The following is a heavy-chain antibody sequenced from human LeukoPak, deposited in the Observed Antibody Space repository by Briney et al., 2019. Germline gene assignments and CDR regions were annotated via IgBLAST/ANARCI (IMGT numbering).Heavy chain of an antibody. J-gene: IGHJ4*02. CDR2: INPNSGGT. V-gene: IGHV1-2*02. D-gene: IGHD6-19*01. CDR1: GYTFTGYY. Sequence: SVKVSCKASGYTFTGYYMHWVRQAPGQGLEWMGWINPNSGGTNYAQKFQGRVTMTRDTSISTAYMELSRLRSDDTAVYYCARGRDSSGWYKGVRWGQGTLVTVSS. CDR3: ARGRDSSGWYKGVR.